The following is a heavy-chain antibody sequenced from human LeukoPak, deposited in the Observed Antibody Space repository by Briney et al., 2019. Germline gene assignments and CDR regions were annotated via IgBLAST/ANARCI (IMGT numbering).Heavy chain of an antibody. D-gene: IGHD5-12*01. CDR3: ARVGGYSGYDLEDY. CDR1: GGSISSGGYS. CDR2: IYQSGST. Sequence: SQTLSLTCAVSGGSISSGGYSWSWIRQPPGKGLEWIGYIYQSGSTYYNPSLKSRVTISVDRSKNQFSLKLSSVTAVDTAVYYCARVGGYSGYDLEDYWGQGTLVTVSS. J-gene: IGHJ4*02. V-gene: IGHV4-30-2*01.